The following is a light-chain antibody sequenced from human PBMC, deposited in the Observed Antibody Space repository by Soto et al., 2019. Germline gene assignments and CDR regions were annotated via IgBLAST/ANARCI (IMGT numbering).Light chain of an antibody. V-gene: IGKV3-20*01. CDR2: GAS. CDR1: QTVSSTY. J-gene: IGKJ2*01. CDR3: QQFGTSPYT. Sequence: EIVLTQSPGTLSLSPGEGATLSCRASQTVSSTYLAWYQQKPGRAPSLLIHGASTRAAGIPDRFSASGSGTHFTLTINRLEPEDFAVYFCQQFGTSPYTFGPGTTVEIK.